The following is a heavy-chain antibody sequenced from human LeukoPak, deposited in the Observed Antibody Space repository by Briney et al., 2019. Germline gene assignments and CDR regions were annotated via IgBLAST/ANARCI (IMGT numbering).Heavy chain of an antibody. D-gene: IGHD3-10*02. CDR2: IKEDGSEK. V-gene: IGHV3-7*05. Sequence: HCGGSLRLAWSVSGLTFSGVTTRWLRQAPGKGLEWVANIKEDGSEKHYVDSVKGRFTISRDNAKNSLYLQMNSLRAEDTAVYYCASDYMFTFDYWGQGTLVTVSS. CDR1: GLTFSGVT. CDR3: ASDYMFTFDY. J-gene: IGHJ4*02.